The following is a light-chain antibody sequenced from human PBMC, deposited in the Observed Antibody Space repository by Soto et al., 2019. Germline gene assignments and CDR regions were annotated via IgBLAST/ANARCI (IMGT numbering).Light chain of an antibody. CDR1: QSIGSY. CDR3: QQYGYSFWT. J-gene: IGKJ1*01. Sequence: DIQMTQSPSSLSASVGDSVTITCPASQSIGSYLNWYQQKPGKAPNLLIHGGSILQSGVPPRFSGSGSGADYTLTISRLEPEDSAMYYCQQYGYSFWTFGQGTEVDIK. V-gene: IGKV1-39*01. CDR2: GGS.